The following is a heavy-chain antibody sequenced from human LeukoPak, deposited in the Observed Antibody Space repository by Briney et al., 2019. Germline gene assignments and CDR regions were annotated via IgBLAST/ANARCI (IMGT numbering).Heavy chain of an antibody. V-gene: IGHV5-51*01. CDR1: GYSFTSYW. J-gene: IGHJ4*02. CDR3: ARLRDCTSTTCSYFDY. D-gene: IGHD2/OR15-2a*01. CDR2: IYPGDSDT. Sequence: GESLKISCKGSGYSFTSYWIGWVRQMPGKGLEWMGIIYPGDSDTRYSPSFQGQVTISADKSISTAYLQWSSLKASDTAMYYCARLRDCTSTTCSYFDYWGQGTLVTVSS.